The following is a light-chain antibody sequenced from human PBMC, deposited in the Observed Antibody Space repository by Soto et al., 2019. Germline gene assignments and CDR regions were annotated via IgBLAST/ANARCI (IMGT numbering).Light chain of an antibody. CDR3: SSYTTSSTVV. J-gene: IGLJ1*01. CDR2: EVS. CDR1: SSDVGGYNF. Sequence: QSALTQAAAVFGSPGQSITISCTGTSSDVGGYNFVSWCQQHPGKAPKLMIYEVSNRPSGVSNRFSGSKSGNTASLTISGLQPEDEADYYCSSYTTSSTVVFGTGTKVTVL. V-gene: IGLV2-14*03.